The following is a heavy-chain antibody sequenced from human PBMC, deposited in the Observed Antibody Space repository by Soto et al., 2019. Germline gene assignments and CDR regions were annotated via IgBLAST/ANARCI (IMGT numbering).Heavy chain of an antibody. D-gene: IGHD6-13*01. CDR1: GFTFSSYW. Sequence: EVQLVESGGGLVQAGGSLRLSCAASGFTFSSYWMSWVRQAPGKGLEWVGNIKEDGSEMNYVDSLKGRFTISRDNAKNSRYLQMKSLRAEDTAVYYCARVPPAAGTGFDYWGQGTLVTVSS. CDR3: ARVPPAAGTGFDY. V-gene: IGHV3-7*01. CDR2: IKEDGSEM. J-gene: IGHJ4*02.